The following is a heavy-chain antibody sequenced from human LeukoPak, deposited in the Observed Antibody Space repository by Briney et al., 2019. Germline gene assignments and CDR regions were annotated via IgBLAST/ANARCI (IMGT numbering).Heavy chain of an antibody. D-gene: IGHD3-10*02. CDR1: GFTFSTYE. CDR3: AELGITMIGGV. V-gene: IGHV3-48*03. CDR2: ISSSGSTI. Sequence: GSLRLSCAASGFTFSTYEMNWVRQAPGKGLEWVSYISSSGSTIYYADSVKGRFTISRDNAKNSLYLQMNSLRAEDTAVYYCAELGITMIGGVWGKGTTVTISS. J-gene: IGHJ6*04.